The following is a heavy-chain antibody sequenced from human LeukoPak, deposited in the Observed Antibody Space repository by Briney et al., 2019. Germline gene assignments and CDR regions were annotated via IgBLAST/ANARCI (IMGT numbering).Heavy chain of an antibody. Sequence: SETLSLTCTVSGYSISNGHYWGWIRQPPGKGLEWIGSISHTGSSYYNPSLKSPVTISVDTSKNQFSLRLSSVTAADTALYYCARVYTGSSWDYYYYMDVWGKGTTVTVSS. V-gene: IGHV4-38-2*02. CDR1: GYSISNGHY. CDR3: ARVYTGSSWDYYYYMDV. J-gene: IGHJ6*03. D-gene: IGHD6-13*01. CDR2: ISHTGSS.